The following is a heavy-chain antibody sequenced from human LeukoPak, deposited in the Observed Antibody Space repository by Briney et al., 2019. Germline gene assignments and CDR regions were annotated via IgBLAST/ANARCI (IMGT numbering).Heavy chain of an antibody. D-gene: IGHD2-15*01. CDR3: ARGKIGSDAFDI. V-gene: IGHV1-3*01. CDR2: INAGNGNT. CDR1: GYTFTSYA. Sequence: GASVKVSCKASGYTFTSYAMHWVRQAPGQRLEWMGWINAGNGNTKYSQKFQGRVTITRDTSASTAYMELSSLRSEDTAVYYCARGKIGSDAFDIWGQGTMVTVSS. J-gene: IGHJ3*02.